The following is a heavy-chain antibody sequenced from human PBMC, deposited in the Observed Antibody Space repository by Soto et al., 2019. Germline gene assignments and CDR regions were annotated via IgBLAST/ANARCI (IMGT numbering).Heavy chain of an antibody. CDR3: ARLNYDYCDYVFDY. J-gene: IGHJ4*02. Sequence: QITLKESGPPLVKPTQPLTLTCTFSGFSLSTSGVGVGWIRQPPGKALEWLALIYWDDDKRYSPSLQSRLPITKDTSKNQVVLTMTNMDPVDTATYYCARLNYDYCDYVFDYWGQGTLVTVS. CDR1: GFSLSTSGVG. V-gene: IGHV2-5*02. CDR2: IYWDDDK. D-gene: IGHD4-17*01.